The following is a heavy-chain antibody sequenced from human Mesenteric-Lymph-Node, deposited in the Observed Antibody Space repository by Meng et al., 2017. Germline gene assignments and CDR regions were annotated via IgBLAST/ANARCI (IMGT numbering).Heavy chain of an antibody. CDR3: ASDHGDYVGYYFDY. CDR1: GGSFSGYY. Sequence: SETLSLTCAVYGGSFSGYYWSWIRQPPGKGLEWIGEINHSGSTNYNPSLKSRVTISVDTSKNQFSLKLSSVTAADTAVYYCASDHGDYVGYYFDYWGQGTRVTVSS. D-gene: IGHD4-17*01. J-gene: IGHJ4*02. CDR2: INHSGST. V-gene: IGHV4-34*01.